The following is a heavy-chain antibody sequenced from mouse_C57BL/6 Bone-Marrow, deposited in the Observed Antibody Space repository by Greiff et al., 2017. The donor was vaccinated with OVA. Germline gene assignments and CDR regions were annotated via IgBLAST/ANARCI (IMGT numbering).Heavy chain of an antibody. CDR2: IDPSDSYT. J-gene: IGHJ2*01. CDR3: ALHYGNYFDY. CDR1: GYTFTSYW. Sequence: QVQLKQPGAELVMPGASVKLSCKASGYTFTSYWMHWVTQRPGQGLEWIGEIDPSDSYTNYNQKFKGKSTLTVDKSSSTAYMQLSSLTSEDSAVYYCALHYGNYFDYWGQGTALTVSS. D-gene: IGHD2-1*01. V-gene: IGHV1-69*01.